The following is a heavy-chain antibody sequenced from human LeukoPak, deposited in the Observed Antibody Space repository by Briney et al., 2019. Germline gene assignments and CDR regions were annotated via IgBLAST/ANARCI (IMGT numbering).Heavy chain of an antibody. D-gene: IGHD6-19*01. V-gene: IGHV3-30*18. CDR2: ISYDGSNK. CDR3: AKDIYAGSSEEDVTLDY. CDR1: GFTFSSYG. Sequence: PGRSLRLSCAASGFTFSSYGMHWVRQAPGKGLEWVAVISYDGSNKYYADSVKGRFTISRDNSKNTLYLQMNSLRAEDTAVYYRAKDIYAGSSEEDVTLDYWGQGTLVTVSS. J-gene: IGHJ4*02.